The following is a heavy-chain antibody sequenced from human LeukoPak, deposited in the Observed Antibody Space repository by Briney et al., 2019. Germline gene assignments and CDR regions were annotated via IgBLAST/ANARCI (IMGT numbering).Heavy chain of an antibody. CDR1: GGSISSGDYY. J-gene: IGHJ4*02. V-gene: IGHV4-30-4*01. CDR3: ARAEGDSSGYYPFDY. Sequence: SETLSLTCTVSGGSISSGDYYWSWIRQPPGKGLEWIGYIYYSGSTYYNPSLKSRVTISVDTSKNQFSLKLSSVTAADTAVYYCARAEGDSSGYYPFDYWGQGTLVTVSS. CDR2: IYYSGST. D-gene: IGHD3-22*01.